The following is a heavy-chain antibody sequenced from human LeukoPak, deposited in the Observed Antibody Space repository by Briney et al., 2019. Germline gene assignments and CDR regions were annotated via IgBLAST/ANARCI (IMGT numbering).Heavy chain of an antibody. D-gene: IGHD6-6*01. CDR2: INHSGST. CDR3: ATSSPWSTGWFDP. V-gene: IGHV4-34*01. CDR1: GGSFSGYY. Sequence: SETLSLTCAVYGGSFSGYYWSWIRQPPGKGLEWIGEINHSGSTNYNPSLKSRVTISVDTSKNQFSLKLSSVTAADTAVYYCATSSPWSTGWFDPWGQGTLVTVSS. J-gene: IGHJ5*02.